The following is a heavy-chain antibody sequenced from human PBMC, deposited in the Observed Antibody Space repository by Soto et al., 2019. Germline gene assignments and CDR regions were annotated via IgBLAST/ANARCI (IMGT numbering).Heavy chain of an antibody. V-gene: IGHV3-30*18. D-gene: IGHD4-17*01. J-gene: IGHJ3*02. CDR3: AKDRGLYGDLGGAFDI. Sequence: QVQLVESGGGVVQPGRSLRLSCAASGFTFSSYGMHWVRQAPGKWLEWVAVISYDGSNKYYADSVKGQFTISRDNSKNTLYLQMQSLRAEDTAVYYCAKDRGLYGDLGGAFDIWGQGTMVTVSS. CDR2: ISYDGSNK. CDR1: GFTFSSYG.